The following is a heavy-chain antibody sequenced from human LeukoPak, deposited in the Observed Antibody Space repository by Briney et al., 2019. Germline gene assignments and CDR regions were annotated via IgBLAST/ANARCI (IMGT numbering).Heavy chain of an antibody. CDR2: IYWDDDK. CDR3: AHRRVWGSSSWALGLFDY. Sequence: SGPTLVKPTQTLTLTCTFSGFSLSTSGVGVGWIRQPPGKALEWLALIYWDDDKRYSPSLKSRLTITKDTSKNQVVLTMTNMDPVDTATYYCAHRRVWGSSSWALGLFDYWGQGTLVTVSS. V-gene: IGHV2-5*02. CDR1: GFSLSTSGVG. J-gene: IGHJ4*02. D-gene: IGHD6-13*01.